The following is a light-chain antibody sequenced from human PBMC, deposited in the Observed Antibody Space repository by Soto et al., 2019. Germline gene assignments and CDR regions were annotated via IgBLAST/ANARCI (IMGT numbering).Light chain of an antibody. Sequence: QSALSQPASVSGSPGQSITISCTGTSSDVCGYNYVSWYQQHPGKAPKLMIYDVSNRPSGVSNRFSGSKSGNTASLTISGLQAEDEADYYCSSYTSSSTLVFGGVTQLSVL. CDR1: SSDVCGYNY. J-gene: IGLJ2*01. CDR3: SSYTSSSTLV. V-gene: IGLV2-14*01. CDR2: DVS.